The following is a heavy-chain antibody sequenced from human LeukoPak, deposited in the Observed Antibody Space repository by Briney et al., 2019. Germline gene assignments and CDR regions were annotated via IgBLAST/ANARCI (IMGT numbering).Heavy chain of an antibody. CDR1: EFTFSSYW. J-gene: IGHJ4*02. CDR2: VKEDGSVK. CDR3: GAEGGGVDF. D-gene: IGHD6-13*01. V-gene: IGHV3-7*01. Sequence: GGSLRLSCAASEFTFSSYWMHWVRQAPGKGLVWVANVKEDGSVKQYLGSVKGRFTISRDNAKSSVYLQMNSLRAEDTAVYYCGAEGGGVDFWGQGTLVTVSS.